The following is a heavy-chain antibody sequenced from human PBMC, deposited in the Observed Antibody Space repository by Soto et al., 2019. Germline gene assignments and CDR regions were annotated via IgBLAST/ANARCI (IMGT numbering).Heavy chain of an antibody. D-gene: IGHD3-9*01. V-gene: IGHV2-26*01. Sequence: SGPTLVNPTETLTLTCTVSGFSLTTGKMGVSWIRQPPGKALEWLAHIFSDNERSYSTSLQGRLTISKDTSGSQVVLSMTNVDPVDTATYYCARMKVDSSQFYYAMDVSGQGTTLTVFS. J-gene: IGHJ6*02. CDR1: GFSLTTGKMG. CDR3: ARMKVDSSQFYYAMDV. CDR2: IFSDNER.